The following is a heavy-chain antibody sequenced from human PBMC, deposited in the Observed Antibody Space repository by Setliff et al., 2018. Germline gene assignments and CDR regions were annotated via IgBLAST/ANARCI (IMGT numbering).Heavy chain of an antibody. V-gene: IGHV3-23*01. Sequence: GGSLRLSCAASGFIFSSYTMNWVRQAPGKGLEWVSAISGSGGSTYYADSVKGRFTISRDNSKNTLYLQMNSLRAEDTAVYYCAKDPSGSGSYYLGVNWFDPWGQGTLVTVSS. J-gene: IGHJ5*02. D-gene: IGHD3-10*01. CDR3: AKDPSGSGSYYLGVNWFDP. CDR1: GFIFSSYT. CDR2: ISGSGGST.